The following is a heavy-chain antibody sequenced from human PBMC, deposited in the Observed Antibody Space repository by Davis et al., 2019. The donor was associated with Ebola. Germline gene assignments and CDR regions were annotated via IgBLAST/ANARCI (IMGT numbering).Heavy chain of an antibody. V-gene: IGHV4-59*08. Sequence: MPSETLSLTCAVYGGSFSGYYWSWIRQSPAKGLEWIGYIHYSGSTMYSPSLKSRVTISVDTSKNQFSLKLSSMTAADTAIYYCARHRGASFDSWGQGALVTVSS. CDR1: GGSFSGYY. CDR3: ARHRGASFDS. D-gene: IGHD3-10*01. J-gene: IGHJ4*02. CDR2: IHYSGST.